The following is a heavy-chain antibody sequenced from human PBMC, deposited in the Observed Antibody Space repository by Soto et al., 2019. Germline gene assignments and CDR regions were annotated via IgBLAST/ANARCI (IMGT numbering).Heavy chain of an antibody. J-gene: IGHJ4*02. CDR2: IIPIFGTA. CDR1: VGTFSSYA. CDR3: ARDVIAAAGTAG. Sequence: QVQLVQSGAEVKKPGSSVKVSCKASVGTFSSYAISWVRQAPGQGLEWMGGIIPIFGTANYAQKFQGRVTITADESTSTAHMELSSLRCEDTAVYYCARDVIAAAGTAGWGQGTLVTVSS. V-gene: IGHV1-69*12. D-gene: IGHD6-13*01.